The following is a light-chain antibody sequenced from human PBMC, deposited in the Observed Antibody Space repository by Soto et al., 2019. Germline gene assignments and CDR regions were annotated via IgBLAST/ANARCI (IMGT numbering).Light chain of an antibody. CDR2: GAS. Sequence: ETVMTQSPATLSVSPGETATLSCRASQNVYTNLAWYQQKPGQAPRLVLYGASTRATGVPARFSGSGSGTEFTLTISSLQSEDFAVYYCQQRSKWPLTFGGGTKVEIK. CDR3: QQRSKWPLT. CDR1: QNVYTN. J-gene: IGKJ4*01. V-gene: IGKV3-15*01.